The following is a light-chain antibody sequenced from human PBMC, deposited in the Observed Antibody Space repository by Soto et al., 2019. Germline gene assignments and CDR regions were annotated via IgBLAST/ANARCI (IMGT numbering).Light chain of an antibody. CDR3: CAFTIAGTWV. Sequence: QSVLTQPASVSGSPGQSITISCAGTSSDVGSHPLVSWYQQHPGKAPKLMISEDTKRPSGVSNRFSGSKSGNMASLTISGLQAEDEADYYCCAFTIAGTWVFGGGTKVTVL. J-gene: IGLJ3*02. CDR1: SSDVGSHPL. V-gene: IGLV2-23*01. CDR2: EDT.